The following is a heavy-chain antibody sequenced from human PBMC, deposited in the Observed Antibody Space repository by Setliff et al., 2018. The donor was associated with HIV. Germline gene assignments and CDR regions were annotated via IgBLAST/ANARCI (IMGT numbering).Heavy chain of an antibody. J-gene: IGHJ3*02. CDR2: ISVYNGNT. V-gene: IGHV1-18*01. D-gene: IGHD2-2*01. Sequence: GASVKVSCKASPYTFSSYVINWVRQAPGQGLEWMGRISVYNGNTIYAQKLQGRVIMTTDTSTSTAYMELRSLRSDDTAMYHCATQRDIVMVPGQGGFDIWAQGTMVTVSS. CDR3: ATQRDIVMVPGQGGFDI. CDR1: PYTFSSYV.